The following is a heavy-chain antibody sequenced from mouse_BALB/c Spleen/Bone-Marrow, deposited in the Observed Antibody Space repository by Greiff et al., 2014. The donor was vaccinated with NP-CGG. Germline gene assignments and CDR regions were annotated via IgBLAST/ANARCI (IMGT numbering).Heavy chain of an antibody. CDR1: GYTFTSYW. D-gene: IGHD1-1*01. Sequence: QVQLQQSGAELARPGASVKLSCKASGYTFTSYWMQWVKQRPGQGLEWIGAIYPGDGDTRYTQKFKGKATLTADKSSSTAYMQLSSLASGDSAVYYCAREDSYSWFAYWGQGTLVTVSA. CDR2: IYPGDGDT. J-gene: IGHJ3*01. V-gene: IGHV1-87*01. CDR3: AREDSYSWFAY.